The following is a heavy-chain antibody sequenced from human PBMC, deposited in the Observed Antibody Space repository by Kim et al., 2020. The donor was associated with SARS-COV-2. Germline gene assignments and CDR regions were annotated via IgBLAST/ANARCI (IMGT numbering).Heavy chain of an antibody. Sequence: TNAARRCQGRVTMARDTSTSTVYMELSSLGSEDTAVYYCARSSGTLPFFDYWGQGTLVTVSS. J-gene: IGHJ4*02. CDR3: ARSSGTLPFFDY. V-gene: IGHV1-46*01. CDR2: T. D-gene: IGHD1-26*01.